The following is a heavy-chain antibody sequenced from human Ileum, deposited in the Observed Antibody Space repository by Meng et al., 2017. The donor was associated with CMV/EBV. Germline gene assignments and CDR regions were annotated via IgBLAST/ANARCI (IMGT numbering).Heavy chain of an antibody. V-gene: IGHV3-30*04. J-gene: IGHJ4*02. CDR3: AKETGTPPGAFLDY. CDR2: ISFDGSSK. CDR1: GFTFSTYA. D-gene: IGHD3-3*02. Sequence: GESLKISCAASGFTFSTYAMHWVRQAPGKGLEWVAVISFDGSSKYYADSVKGRFTISRDNSKNTLYLQMNSLRAEGTAVYYCAKETGTPPGAFLDYWGQGTLVTVSS.